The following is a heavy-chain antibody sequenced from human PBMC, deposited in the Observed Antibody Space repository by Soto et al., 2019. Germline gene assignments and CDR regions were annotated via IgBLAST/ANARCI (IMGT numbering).Heavy chain of an antibody. CDR2: ISSSGRTI. Sequence: PGGSLRLSCAASGFTFSSYEMNWVRQAPGKGLEWLSYISSSGRTINYTDSVKGRFTISRDNAKKSLYLQMHSLRAEDTAVYYCARESEDLTSNFDYWGQGTLVTVSS. V-gene: IGHV3-48*03. CDR3: ARESEDLTSNFDY. J-gene: IGHJ4*02. CDR1: GFTFSSYE.